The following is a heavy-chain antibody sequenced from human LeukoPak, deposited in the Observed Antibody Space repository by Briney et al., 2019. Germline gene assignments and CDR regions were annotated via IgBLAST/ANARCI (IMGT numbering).Heavy chain of an antibody. V-gene: IGHV3-23*01. CDR2: ISGSGGST. J-gene: IGHJ4*02. CDR3: AKDVPSRYYFDY. CDR1: GFTFSSYA. D-gene: IGHD5/OR15-5a*01. Sequence: GSLRLSCAASGFTFSSYAMSWVRQAPGKGLEWVSAISGSGGSTYYADSVKGRFTISRDNSKNTPYLQMNSLRAEDTAVYYCAKDVPSRYYFDYWGQGTLVTVSS.